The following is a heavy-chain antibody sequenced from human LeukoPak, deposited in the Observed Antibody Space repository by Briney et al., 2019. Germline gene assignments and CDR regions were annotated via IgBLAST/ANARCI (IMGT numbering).Heavy chain of an antibody. CDR1: GFTFSSYN. CDR3: ATESPGGVASDY. D-gene: IGHD4-23*01. CDR2: ISSSSSYI. V-gene: IGHV3-21*01. Sequence: GSLRLSCAASGFTFSSYNVNWVRQAPGKGLEWVSSISSSSSYIYYADSVRGRFTISRDNAKNSLYLQINSLRAEDTAVYYCATESPGGVASDYWGQGTLVTVSS. J-gene: IGHJ4*02.